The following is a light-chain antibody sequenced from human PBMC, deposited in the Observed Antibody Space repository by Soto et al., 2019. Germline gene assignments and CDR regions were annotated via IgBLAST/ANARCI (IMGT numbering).Light chain of an antibody. CDR3: CSYAGIYV. CDR1: SSDVGSYNL. J-gene: IGLJ1*01. CDR2: EGS. V-gene: IGLV2-23*01. Sequence: QSVLTQPASVSGSPGQSITMSCTGTSSDVGSYNLVSWYQQHPGKAPKLMIYEGSKRPSGVSNRFSGSKSGNTASLTISGLQAEDEADYYCCSYAGIYVFGTGTKVTV.